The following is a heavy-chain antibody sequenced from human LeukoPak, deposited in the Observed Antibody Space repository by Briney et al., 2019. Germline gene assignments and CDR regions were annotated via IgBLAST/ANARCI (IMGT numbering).Heavy chain of an antibody. CDR3: ARLSTYYYDSSGYWMVFDP. V-gene: IGHV3-23*01. CDR2: ISGSGGST. D-gene: IGHD3-22*01. J-gene: IGHJ5*02. CDR1: GFTFSSYA. Sequence: PGGSLRLSCAASGFTFSSYAMTWVRQAPGKGLQWVSAISGSGGSTYYADSVKGRFTISRDNSKNTLYLQMNSLRAEDTAVYYCARLSTYYYDSSGYWMVFDPWGQGTLVTVSS.